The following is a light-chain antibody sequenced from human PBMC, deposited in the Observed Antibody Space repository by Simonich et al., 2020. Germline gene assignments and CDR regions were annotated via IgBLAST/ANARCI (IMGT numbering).Light chain of an antibody. CDR1: SGRIASNY. CDR2: EDN. CDR3: QSYDSSNHRGV. V-gene: IGLV6-57*03. Sequence: NFMLTQPHSVSESPGKTVTISCTRSSGRIASNYVQWYQQRPGSAPTTVIYEDNQRPPGVPDRFSGSIDSSSNSASLTISGLKTEDEAGYYCQSYDSSNHRGVFGGGTKLTVL. J-gene: IGLJ2*01.